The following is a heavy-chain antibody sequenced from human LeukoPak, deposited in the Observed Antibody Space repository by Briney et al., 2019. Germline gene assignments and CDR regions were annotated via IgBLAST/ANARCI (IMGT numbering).Heavy chain of an antibody. CDR2: INWNGGST. CDR3: AREPITGTFLWFDP. CDR1: GFTFDDYG. V-gene: IGHV3-20*04. Sequence: GGSLRLSCAASGFTFDDYGMSWVRQAPGKGLEWVSGINWNGGSTGYADSVKGRFTISRDNAKNSLYLQMNSLRAEDTALYYCAREPITGTFLWFDPWGQGTLVTVSS. J-gene: IGHJ5*02. D-gene: IGHD1-7*01.